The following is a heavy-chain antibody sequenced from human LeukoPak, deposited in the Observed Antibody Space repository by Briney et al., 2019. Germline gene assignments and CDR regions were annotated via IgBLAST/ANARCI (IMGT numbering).Heavy chain of an antibody. CDR3: AKGLRTGVGPYMGYHYYMDV. CDR2: INDNGDGT. Sequence: GGSLRPSCAASGFTFSSYAMSWVRQAPGKGLKWVSTINDNGDGTYYADSVKGRFTISRDNSYNTVSLQMNSLRDEDTGVYYCAKGLRTGVGPYMGYHYYMDVWGKGATVTVSS. V-gene: IGHV3-23*01. CDR1: GFTFSSYA. J-gene: IGHJ6*03. D-gene: IGHD3-16*01.